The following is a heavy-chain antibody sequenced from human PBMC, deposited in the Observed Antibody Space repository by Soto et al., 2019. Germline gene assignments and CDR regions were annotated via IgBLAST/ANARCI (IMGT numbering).Heavy chain of an antibody. CDR3: ARRLDDRADEGFDV. D-gene: IGHD3-16*01. V-gene: IGHV1-69*18. CDR2: IIPLFGTT. Sequence: QVHLVQSGAEVRKPGSSVKVSCKTSGGTFSTYTIYWVRQAPGQGLEWMGRIIPLFGTTKYAQNFQDSVTITAEESTSTTYMELSSLRAEDTAVYYCARRLDDRADEGFDVWGEGTAVTVS. J-gene: IGHJ3*01. CDR1: GGTFSTYT.